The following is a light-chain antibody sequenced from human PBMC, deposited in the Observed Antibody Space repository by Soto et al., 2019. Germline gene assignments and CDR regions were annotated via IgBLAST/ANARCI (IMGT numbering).Light chain of an antibody. V-gene: IGLV1-44*01. J-gene: IGLJ1*01. Sequence: QSVLTQSPSASGTPGQRVTISCSGSSSNIGSNTVNWYQQLPGTAPKLLIYSNNQRPSGVPDRFSGSKSGTPASLAISGLQSEDEADYYCAAWDDSLNGPVFGTGTKVTVL. CDR3: AAWDDSLNGPV. CDR2: SNN. CDR1: SSNIGSNT.